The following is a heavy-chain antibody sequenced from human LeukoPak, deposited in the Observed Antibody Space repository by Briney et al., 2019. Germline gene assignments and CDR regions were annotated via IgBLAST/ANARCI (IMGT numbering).Heavy chain of an antibody. CDR2: IYYSGST. CDR3: ARVSGPYYYYYYMDV. CDR1: GGSISSYY. J-gene: IGHJ6*03. D-gene: IGHD2/OR15-2a*01. V-gene: IGHV4-59*01. Sequence: SETLSLTRTVSGGSISSYYWSWIRQPPGKGLEWIGYIYYSGSTNYNPSLKSRVTISVDTSKNQFSLKLSSVTAADTAVYYCARVSGPYYYYYYMDVWGKGTTVTVSS.